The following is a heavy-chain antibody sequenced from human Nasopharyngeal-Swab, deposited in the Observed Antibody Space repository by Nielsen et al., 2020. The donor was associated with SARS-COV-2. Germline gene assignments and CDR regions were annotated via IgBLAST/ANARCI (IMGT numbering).Heavy chain of an antibody. Sequence: GESLKSSCAASGSTSSSYSMNGVRQAPGKRLEWVSFISSSSSYIYYADSVKGRSTISRDNAKNSLYLQMNSLRAENTAVYYCARDSNTYYDFWSGYGNVDYWGQGTLVTVSS. V-gene: IGHV3-21*01. J-gene: IGHJ4*02. CDR1: GSTSSSYS. D-gene: IGHD3-3*01. CDR3: ARDSNTYYDFWSGYGNVDY. CDR2: ISSSSSYI.